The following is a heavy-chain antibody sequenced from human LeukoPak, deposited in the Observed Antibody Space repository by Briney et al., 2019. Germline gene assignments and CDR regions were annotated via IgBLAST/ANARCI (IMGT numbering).Heavy chain of an antibody. D-gene: IGHD1-26*01. V-gene: IGHV3-23*01. CDR1: KFSFSSYA. CDR3: GKNRYSGSLSPFDI. Sequence: GGSLRLSCAASKFSFSSYAMSWVRQAPGKGLEWVSAISGGGGNTYYADSVKGRFTISRDNSKNTLYLQMNSLRAEDTAVYYCGKNRYSGSLSPFDIWGQGTMVTVSS. J-gene: IGHJ3*02. CDR2: ISGGGGNT.